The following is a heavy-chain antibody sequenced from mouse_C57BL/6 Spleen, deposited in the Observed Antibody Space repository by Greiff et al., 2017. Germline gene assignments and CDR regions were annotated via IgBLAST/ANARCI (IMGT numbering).Heavy chain of an antibody. J-gene: IGHJ3*01. Sequence: VQLQQSGPELVKPGASVKISCKASGYTFTDYYMNWVKQSHGKSLEWIGDINPNNGGTSYNQKFKGKATLTVDKSSSTAYMELRSLTSEDSAVYYCARLKAYDRTWFAYWGQGTLVTVSA. V-gene: IGHV1-26*01. D-gene: IGHD2-12*01. CDR3: ARLKAYDRTWFAY. CDR2: INPNNGGT. CDR1: GYTFTDYY.